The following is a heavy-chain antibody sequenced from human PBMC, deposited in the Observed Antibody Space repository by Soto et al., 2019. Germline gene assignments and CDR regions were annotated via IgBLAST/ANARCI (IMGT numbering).Heavy chain of an antibody. CDR3: ARTGTGGTYSYYYAMDV. Sequence: PGASLKISCEASGYIFTNYWIGWVRQIPGKGVEWMGRIDPSDSYTNYSPSFQGHVTISADKSISTAYLQWSSLKASDTAMYYCARTGTGGTYSYYYAMDVWGQGTTVTVSS. D-gene: IGHD1-26*01. V-gene: IGHV5-10-1*01. CDR2: IDPSDSYT. CDR1: GYIFTNYW. J-gene: IGHJ6*02.